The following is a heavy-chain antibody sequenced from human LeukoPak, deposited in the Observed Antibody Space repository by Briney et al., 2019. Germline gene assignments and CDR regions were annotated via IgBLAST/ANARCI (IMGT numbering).Heavy chain of an antibody. J-gene: IGHJ4*02. CDR2: ISYDGSNK. CDR1: GFTFSSYG. V-gene: IGHV3-30*18. Sequence: QPGRSLRLSCAASGFTFSSYGMHWVRQAPGKRLEWVAVISYDGSNKYYADSVKGRFTISRDNSKNTLYLQMNSLRAEDTAVYYCAKGSSGWYYFDYWGQGTLVTVSS. CDR3: AKGSSGWYYFDY. D-gene: IGHD6-19*01.